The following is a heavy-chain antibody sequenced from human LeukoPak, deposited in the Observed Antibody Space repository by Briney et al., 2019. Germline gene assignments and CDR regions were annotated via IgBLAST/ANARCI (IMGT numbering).Heavy chain of an antibody. CDR3: ARVPSGLYISWFDP. CDR1: GFTFSDYY. CDR2: ISSSGSTI. J-gene: IGHJ5*02. Sequence: PRGSLRLSCAASGFTFSDYYMSWIRQAPGKGLEWVSYISSSGSTIYYADSVKGRFTISRDNAKNSLYLQMNSLRVEDTAVYYCARVPSGLYISWFDPWGQGTLVTVSS. D-gene: IGHD6-19*01. V-gene: IGHV3-11*01.